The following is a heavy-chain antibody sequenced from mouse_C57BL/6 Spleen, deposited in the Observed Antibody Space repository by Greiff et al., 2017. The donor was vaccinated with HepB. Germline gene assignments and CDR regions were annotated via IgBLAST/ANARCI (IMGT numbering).Heavy chain of an antibody. CDR1: GYTFTSYW. Sequence: VQLQQPGAELVKPGASVKLSCKASGYTFTSYWMHWVKQRPGQGLEWIGMIHPNSGSTNYNEKFKSKATLTVDKSSSTAYMQLSSLTSEDSAVYDWARLGSTMVMSFDYWGQGTTLTVSS. J-gene: IGHJ2*01. CDR3: ARLGSTMVMSFDY. CDR2: IHPNSGST. D-gene: IGHD2-2*01. V-gene: IGHV1-64*01.